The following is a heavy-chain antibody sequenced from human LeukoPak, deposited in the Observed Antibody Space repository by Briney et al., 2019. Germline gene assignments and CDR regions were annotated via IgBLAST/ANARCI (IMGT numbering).Heavy chain of an antibody. D-gene: IGHD5-18*01. CDR1: GFTFSSYA. Sequence: GGSLRLSCAASGFTFSSYAMHWVRQAPGKGLERVAVISYDGSNKYYADSVKGRFTISRDNSKNTLYLQMNSLRAEDTAVYYCARPIRKLWTYGYFDYWGQGTLVTVSS. J-gene: IGHJ4*02. V-gene: IGHV3-30-3*01. CDR3: ARPIRKLWTYGYFDY. CDR2: ISYDGSNK.